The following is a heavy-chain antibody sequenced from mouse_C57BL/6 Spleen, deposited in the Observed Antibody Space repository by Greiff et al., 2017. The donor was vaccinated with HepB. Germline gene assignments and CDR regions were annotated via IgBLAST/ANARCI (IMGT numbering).Heavy chain of an antibody. CDR2: INPYNGGT. D-gene: IGHD4-1*01. V-gene: IGHV1-19*01. J-gene: IGHJ4*01. Sequence: EVQLQQSGPVLVKPGASVKMSRKASGYTFTDYYMNWVKQSHGKSLEWIGVINPYNGGTSYNQKFKGKATLTVDKSSSTAYMELNSLTSEDSAVYYCARRENWDAMDYWGQGTSVTVSS. CDR1: GYTFTDYY. CDR3: ARRENWDAMDY.